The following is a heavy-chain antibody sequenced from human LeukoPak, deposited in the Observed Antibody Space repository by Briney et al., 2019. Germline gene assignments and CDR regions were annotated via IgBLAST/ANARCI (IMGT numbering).Heavy chain of an antibody. V-gene: IGHV3-11*01. Sequence: GGSLRLSCAASGFSFSDFYMSWIRQAPGMGLEWISYIGTRSNPIYYADSVKGRFTISRDDAKNSLYLQMNSLRDEDTAVYFCAREARGSGRDFDYWGQGVLVTVSS. D-gene: IGHD1-26*01. CDR1: GFSFSDFY. CDR2: IGTRSNPI. CDR3: AREARGSGRDFDY. J-gene: IGHJ4*02.